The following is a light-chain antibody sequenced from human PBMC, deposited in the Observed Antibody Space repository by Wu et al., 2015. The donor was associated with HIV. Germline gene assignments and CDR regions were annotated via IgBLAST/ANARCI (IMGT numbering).Light chain of an antibody. J-gene: IGKJ1*01. CDR1: QSISSW. CDR3: QQYNTYPET. CDR2: KAS. V-gene: IGKV1-5*03. Sequence: DVQMTQSPSSVSASVGDRVTITCRASQSISSWLARYQQKPGKAPNLLIYKASSLESGVPSRFSGSGSGTEFTLTINSLQPDDFATYYCQQYNTYPETFGQGTKVEIK.